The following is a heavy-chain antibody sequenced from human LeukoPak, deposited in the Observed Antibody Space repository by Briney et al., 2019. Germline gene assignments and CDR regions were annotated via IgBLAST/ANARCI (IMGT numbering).Heavy chain of an antibody. D-gene: IGHD2-2*01. CDR3: AKDADIVVVPAAGGNFDY. CDR2: ISGSGGST. V-gene: IGHV3-23*01. CDR1: GFTFSSYA. J-gene: IGHJ4*02. Sequence: PGGSLRLSCAASGFTFSSYAMSWVRQAPGKGLEWVSAISGSGGSTYYADSVKGRFTISRDNSKNTLHLQMNSLGAEDTAVYYCAKDADIVVVPAAGGNFDYWGQGTLVTVSS.